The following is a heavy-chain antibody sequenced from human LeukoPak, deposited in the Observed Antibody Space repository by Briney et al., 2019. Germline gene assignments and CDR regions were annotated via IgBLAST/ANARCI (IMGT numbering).Heavy chain of an antibody. V-gene: IGHV4-30-2*01. D-gene: IGHD3-10*01. CDR2: IYHSGST. Sequence: SETLSLTCAVSGGSISSGGYSWSWIRQPPGKGLEWIGYIYHSGSTYYNPSLKSRVTISVDRSKNQFSLKLSSVTAADAAVYYCVRVVREIVGCDFWGQGTLVTVSS. CDR3: VRVVREIVGCDF. CDR1: GGSISSGGYS. J-gene: IGHJ4*02.